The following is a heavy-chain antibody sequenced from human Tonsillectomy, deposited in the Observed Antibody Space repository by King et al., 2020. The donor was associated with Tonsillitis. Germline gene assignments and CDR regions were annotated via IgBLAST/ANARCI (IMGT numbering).Heavy chain of an antibody. D-gene: IGHD6-19*01. Sequence: VQLVESGAEVKKPGASVKVSCKASGYIFSGYYMHWVRQAPGQGPEWMGWINPNSGGTNYAQKFQGRVTMTRDTSITTGYMELSGLTSDDTAVYYCAGVPPFSSGWYYFEYWGQGTLVTVSS. CDR1: GYIFSGYY. CDR2: INPNSGGT. V-gene: IGHV1-2*02. CDR3: AGVPPFSSGWYYFEY. J-gene: IGHJ4*02.